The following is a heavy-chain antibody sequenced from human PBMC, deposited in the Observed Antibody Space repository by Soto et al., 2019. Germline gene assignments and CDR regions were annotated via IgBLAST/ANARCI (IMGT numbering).Heavy chain of an antibody. CDR1: GFTFSSYA. J-gene: IGHJ4*02. CDR2: ISGSGGST. Sequence: GGSLRLSCAASGFTFSSYAMSWVRQAPGKGLEWVSAISGSGGSTYYADSVKGRFTISRDDSKNTLYLQMNSLRAEDTAVYYCGNYGDYVAFDYWGQGTLVTVSS. CDR3: GNYGDYVAFDY. V-gene: IGHV3-23*01. D-gene: IGHD4-17*01.